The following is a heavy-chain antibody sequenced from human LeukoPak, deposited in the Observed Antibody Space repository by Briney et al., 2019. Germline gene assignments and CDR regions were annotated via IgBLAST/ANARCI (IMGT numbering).Heavy chain of an antibody. CDR2: IYHSGSA. D-gene: IGHD3-22*01. V-gene: IGHV4-38-2*02. CDR3: AREWGYDYFFDY. CDR1: GYSISSGYY. Sequence: SETLSLTCAVSGYSISSGYYWGWIRQPPGKGLEWIGSIYHSGSAYYNSSLKSRVTISADTSKNQFSLKLSSVTAADTAVYYCAREWGYDYFFDYWGQGTLVTVSS. J-gene: IGHJ4*02.